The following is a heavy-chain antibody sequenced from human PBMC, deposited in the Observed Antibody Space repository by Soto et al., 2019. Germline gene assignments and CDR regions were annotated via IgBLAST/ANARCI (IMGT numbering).Heavy chain of an antibody. J-gene: IGHJ6*02. Sequence: QVQLVQSGAEVKKPGASVRVSCKASGYSFTDYHIHWVRQAPGQGLEWLGRINPKSGGTSTAQKFQGWVTMTRDRSISTVYMELTRLRSDYTAVYFCARGHSTDCSNGVCSFFYNHEMDVWGQGTTVTVAS. CDR3: ARGHSTDCSNGVCSFFYNHEMDV. D-gene: IGHD2-8*01. CDR1: GYSFTDYH. CDR2: INPKSGGT. V-gene: IGHV1-2*04.